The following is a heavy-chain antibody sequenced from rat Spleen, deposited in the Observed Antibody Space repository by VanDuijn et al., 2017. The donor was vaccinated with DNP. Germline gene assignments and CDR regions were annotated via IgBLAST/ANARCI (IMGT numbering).Heavy chain of an antibody. V-gene: IGHV2-27*01. CDR3: ARSYDGYYPIS. CDR1: GFSLTNYH. J-gene: IGHJ4*01. D-gene: IGHD1-12*03. Sequence: QVQLKESGPGLVQPSQTLSLTCTVSGFSLTNYHVNWVRQPPGKGLEWMGLIWSNGGTDYNSAIKSRLSISRDTSKSQVFLKMNSLQTEDTAMYFCARSYDGYYPISWGQGTSVTVSS. CDR2: IWSNGGT.